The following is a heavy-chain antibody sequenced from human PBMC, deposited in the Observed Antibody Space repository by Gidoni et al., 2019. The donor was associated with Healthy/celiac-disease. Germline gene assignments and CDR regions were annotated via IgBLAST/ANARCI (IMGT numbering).Heavy chain of an antibody. J-gene: IGHJ6*02. CDR3: ARVTMVMDV. CDR2: ISAYNGNT. CDR1: GYTFTSYG. Sequence: QAQLVQSGAEGKKPGASVKGSCKASGYTFTSYGISWVRPAPGQGLEWMGWISAYNGNTNSAQKLQGRVPMTTDTSTSTAYMELRSLSSDDTAVYYCARVTMVMDVWGQGTTVTVSS. V-gene: IGHV1-18*01. D-gene: IGHD3-10*01.